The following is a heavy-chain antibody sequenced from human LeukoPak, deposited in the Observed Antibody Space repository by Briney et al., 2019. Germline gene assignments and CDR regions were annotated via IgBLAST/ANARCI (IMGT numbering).Heavy chain of an antibody. V-gene: IGHV4-59*01. Sequence: SETLSLTCLVSVDSIISDSWSWIRQPPGKGLVGVGSIYNTGSINYSPSLKSRVTMSLDTSKNQFSLKLTSVTAADTAVYYCARSRDRDYVNGDFDYWGQGTLVTVSS. CDR3: ARSRDRDYVNGDFDY. CDR1: VDSIISDS. CDR2: IYNTGSI. D-gene: IGHD4-17*01. J-gene: IGHJ4*02.